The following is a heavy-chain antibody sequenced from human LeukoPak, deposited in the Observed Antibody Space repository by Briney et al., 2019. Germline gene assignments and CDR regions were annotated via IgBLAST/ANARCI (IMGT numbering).Heavy chain of an antibody. D-gene: IGHD3-22*01. CDR2: IYYSGST. CDR1: GGSISSYY. Sequence: SSETLPLTCTVSGGSISSYYWSWIRQPPGKGLEWIGYIYYSGSTNYNPSLKSRVTISVDTSKNQFSLKLSSVTAADTAVYYCARGLTYYYDSSGYSPLAGYMDVWGKGTTVTVSS. CDR3: ARGLTYYYDSSGYSPLAGYMDV. V-gene: IGHV4-59*01. J-gene: IGHJ6*03.